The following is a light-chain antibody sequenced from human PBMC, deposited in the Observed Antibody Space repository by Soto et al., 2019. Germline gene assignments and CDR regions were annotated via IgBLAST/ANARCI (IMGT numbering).Light chain of an antibody. CDR1: SSDVGVYNY. CDR2: EVS. CDR3: ASYTSSSTWV. V-gene: IGLV2-14*01. J-gene: IGLJ3*02. Sequence: QSVLTQPASVSGSPGQSITISCTGTSSDVGVYNYVSWYQHHPGKAPKLMIYEVSYRPSGVSNRFSASKSGNTASLTISGLQAEDEADYYCASYTSSSTWVFGGGTQLTVL.